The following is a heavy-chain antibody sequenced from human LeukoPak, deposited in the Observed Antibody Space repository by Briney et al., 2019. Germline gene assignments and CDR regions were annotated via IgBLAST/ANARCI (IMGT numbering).Heavy chain of an antibody. D-gene: IGHD6-19*01. V-gene: IGHV3-74*03. Sequence: GGSLRLSCAASGFTFSSYWMHWVRQVPGKGLVWVSRINIDGSTTTYADSVKGRFTISRDNAKNTLYLQMNSLRAEDTALYHCARVGGPGWYGYWGQGTLVTVSS. J-gene: IGHJ4*02. CDR1: GFTFSSYW. CDR3: ARVGGPGWYGY. CDR2: INIDGSTT.